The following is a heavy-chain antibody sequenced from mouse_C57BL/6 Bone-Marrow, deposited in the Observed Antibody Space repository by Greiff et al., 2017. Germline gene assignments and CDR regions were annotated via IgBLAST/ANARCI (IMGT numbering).Heavy chain of an antibody. CDR3: ARGGYYFGGYFDY. Sequence: DVQLVESEGGLVQPGSSMKLSCTASGFTFSDYYMAWVRQVPEKGLEWVANINYDGSRTYYLDSLKSRFIISRDNAKNILYLLMSSLKSEDTATYYCARGGYYFGGYFDYWGQGTTLTVSS. J-gene: IGHJ2*01. CDR2: INYDGSRT. V-gene: IGHV5-16*01. CDR1: GFTFSDYY. D-gene: IGHD2-3*01.